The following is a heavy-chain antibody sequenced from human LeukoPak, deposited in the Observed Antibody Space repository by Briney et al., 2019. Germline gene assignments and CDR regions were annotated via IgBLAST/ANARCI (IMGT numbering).Heavy chain of an antibody. Sequence: GRSLRLSCAASGFTFSNYAIHWVRQAPGKGLEWVAVISYDGSYKYYTDSVKGRFTISRDNSKNTLYLQMNSLRPEDTALYYCARTLAVAGPYFDYWGQGTLVTVSS. D-gene: IGHD6-19*01. V-gene: IGHV3-30*04. CDR2: ISYDGSYK. CDR1: GFTFSNYA. J-gene: IGHJ4*02. CDR3: ARTLAVAGPYFDY.